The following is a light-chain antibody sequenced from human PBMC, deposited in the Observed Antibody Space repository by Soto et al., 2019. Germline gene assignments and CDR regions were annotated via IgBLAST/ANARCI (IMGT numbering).Light chain of an antibody. CDR1: QSLSNSF. V-gene: IGKV3-20*01. CDR2: DTS. CDR3: QQYGSSPPYT. J-gene: IGKJ2*01. Sequence: EIVLTQSPGTLSLSPGERATLSCRASQSLSNSFIAWYQQKPGQAPRLLIYDTSSRATGIPDRFSGSGSGTDFTLTISRLEPEDFAVYYCQQYGSSPPYTFGQGTKLEIK.